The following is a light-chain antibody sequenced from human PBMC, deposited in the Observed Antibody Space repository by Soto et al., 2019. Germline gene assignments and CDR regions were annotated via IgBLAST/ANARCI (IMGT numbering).Light chain of an antibody. CDR1: QSVRSNY. J-gene: IGKJ4*01. Sequence: DIELTQSPDTLSLSPGERATLSCRASQSVRSNYLAWYQQKPGQAPRFLIYDASSRATGIPDRFSGSGSGTDFTLTISRLEPEDFVVYYCQQYGSSPLTFGGGTKVEIK. V-gene: IGKV3-20*01. CDR2: DAS. CDR3: QQYGSSPLT.